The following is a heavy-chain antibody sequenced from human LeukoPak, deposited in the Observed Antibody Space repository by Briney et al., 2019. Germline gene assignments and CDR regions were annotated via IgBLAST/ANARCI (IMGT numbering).Heavy chain of an antibody. CDR2: ISSSGSTI. CDR1: GFTFSDYY. V-gene: IGHV3-11*04. D-gene: IGHD3-3*01. J-gene: IGHJ6*03. Sequence: GGSLRLSCAASGFTFSDYYMSWIRQAPGKGLEWVSYISSSGSTIYYADSVKGRFTISRDNAKNSLYLQMNSLRAEDTAVYYCARDRLTIFGVVLGSNMDVWGKGTTVTVSS. CDR3: ARDRLTIFGVVLGSNMDV.